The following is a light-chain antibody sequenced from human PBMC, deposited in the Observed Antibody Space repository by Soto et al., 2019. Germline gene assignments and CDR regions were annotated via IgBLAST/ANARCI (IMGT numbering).Light chain of an antibody. CDR3: QTWGTGRGV. CDR1: SGHGSYA. J-gene: IGLJ2*01. CDR2: LNSDGSH. V-gene: IGLV4-69*01. Sequence: QSVLTQSPSASASLGASVKLTCTLSSGHGSYAIAWHQQQPEKGPRYLMKLNSDGSHSKGDGIPDRFSGSSSGAERYLTISSLQSEDEADYYCQTWGTGRGVFGGGTKLTVL.